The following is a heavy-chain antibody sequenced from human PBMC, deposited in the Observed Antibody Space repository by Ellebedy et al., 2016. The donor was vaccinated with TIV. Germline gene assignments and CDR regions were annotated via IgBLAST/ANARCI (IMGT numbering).Heavy chain of an antibody. V-gene: IGHV3-21*01. CDR3: ARGRLRYFDWLQTEAHTYYFDY. CDR1: GFTFSSYA. D-gene: IGHD3-9*01. CDR2: ISGSGGNI. Sequence: PGGSLRLSCAASGFTFSSYAMSWVRQAPGKGLEWVSSISGSGGNIYYADSVKGRFTISRDNSKNSLYLQMNSLRAEDTAVYYCARGRLRYFDWLQTEAHTYYFDYWGQGTLVTVSS. J-gene: IGHJ4*02.